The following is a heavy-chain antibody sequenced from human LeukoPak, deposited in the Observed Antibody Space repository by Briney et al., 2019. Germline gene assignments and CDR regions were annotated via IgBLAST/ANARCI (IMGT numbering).Heavy chain of an antibody. CDR1: GFAVGGNY. D-gene: IGHD2-8*01. J-gene: IGHJ3*02. CDR3: ARDRRRLRGQNGDGDAFDI. CDR2: FYVDGRA. Sequence: GGSLRLSCAASGFAVGGNYISWVRQAPGKGLEWVSIFYVDGRAFHAASVKGRFTMSRDTSKNTVDLQMNSLRAEDTAVYSCARDRRRLRGQNGDGDAFDIWGQGTRVTVSS. V-gene: IGHV3-53*01.